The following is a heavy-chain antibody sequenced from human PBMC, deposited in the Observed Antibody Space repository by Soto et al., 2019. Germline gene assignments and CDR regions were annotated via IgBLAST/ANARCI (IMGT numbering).Heavy chain of an antibody. CDR2: IYYSGNT. J-gene: IGHJ4*02. CDR3: AGHATNGVITAYATRCFDD. Sequence: SETLSRACPVSDDSISRSSFYWGWIRQPPGKGREWIGSIYYSGNTHYNPSLRSRVTISVDTSKNQFSLKLSSVSAADTAVYFCAGHATNGVITAYATRCFDDWGLGTRVTVSS. D-gene: IGHD2-8*01. V-gene: IGHV4-39*01. CDR1: DDSISRSSFY.